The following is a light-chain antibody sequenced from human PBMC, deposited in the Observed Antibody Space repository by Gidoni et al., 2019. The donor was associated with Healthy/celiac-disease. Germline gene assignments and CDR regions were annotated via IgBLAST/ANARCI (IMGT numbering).Light chain of an antibody. J-gene: IGKJ1*01. Sequence: DIVMTQSPDSLAVSLGERATINCKSSQTVLYSSNNKNYLAWYQQKPRQPPNLLIYWASTRESGVPDRFSGSGSGTDFTLTISSLQAEDVAVYYCQQYYSTPLTFXXXTKVEIK. CDR3: QQYYSTPLT. CDR1: QTVLYSSNNKNY. V-gene: IGKV4-1*01. CDR2: WAS.